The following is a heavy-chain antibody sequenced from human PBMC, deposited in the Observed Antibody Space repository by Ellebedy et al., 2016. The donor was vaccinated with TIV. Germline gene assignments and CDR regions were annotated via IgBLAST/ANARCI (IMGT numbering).Heavy chain of an antibody. CDR1: GGSFSGYY. CDR3: ASLWFGERSDGYYYYGMDV. J-gene: IGHJ6*02. Sequence: SQTLSLTCAVYGGSFSGYYWSWIRQPPGKGLEWIGEINHSGSTNYNPSLKSRVTISVDTSKNQFSLKLSSVTAADTAVYYCASLWFGERSDGYYYYGMDVWGQGTTVTVSS. V-gene: IGHV4-34*01. CDR2: INHSGST. D-gene: IGHD3-10*01.